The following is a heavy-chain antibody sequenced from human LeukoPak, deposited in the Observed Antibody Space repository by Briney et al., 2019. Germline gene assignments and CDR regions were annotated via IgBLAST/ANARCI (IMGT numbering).Heavy chain of an antibody. J-gene: IGHJ4*02. V-gene: IGHV1-18*04. CDR1: GYTFTGYG. CDR3: ARGPGIAVAGVFDY. CDR2: LSGYTGHT. Sequence: ASVKVSCKASGYTFTGYGINWVRQAPGQGLERLGWLSGYTGHTNYVQKIQGRVTMTTDTSTNTAYMELRSLRSDDTAVYYCARGPGIAVAGVFDYWGQGSLVTVSS. D-gene: IGHD6-19*01.